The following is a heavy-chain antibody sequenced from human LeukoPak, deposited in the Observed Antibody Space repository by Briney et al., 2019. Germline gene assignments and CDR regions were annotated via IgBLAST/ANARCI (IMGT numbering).Heavy chain of an antibody. CDR1: GFTVSSNY. Sequence: GGSLRLSCAASGFTVSSNYMSWVRQAPGKGLEWVSVIYSGGSTFYADSVKGRFTISRDNSKNTLYLQVNSLRAEDTAVYYCARKGWSSYWYFDLWGRGTLVIVSS. CDR3: ARKGWSSYWYFDL. J-gene: IGHJ2*01. CDR2: IYSGGST. V-gene: IGHV3-66*01. D-gene: IGHD6-19*01.